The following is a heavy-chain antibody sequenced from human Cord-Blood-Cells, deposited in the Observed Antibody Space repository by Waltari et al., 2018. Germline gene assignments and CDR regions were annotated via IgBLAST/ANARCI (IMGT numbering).Heavy chain of an antibody. CDR1: GYTFTSYY. V-gene: IGHV1-46*01. CDR2: INPRGGST. D-gene: IGHD2-21*01. Sequence: QVQLVQSGAEVKKPGASVKVSCKASGYTFTSYYMHWVRQAPGQGLEWMGIINPRGGSTRYAQKFQGRFTRTRDTSTSTVYMELSSLRSEDTAVYYCARSRRSRVKDYWGQGTLVTVSS. J-gene: IGHJ4*02. CDR3: ARSRRSRVKDY.